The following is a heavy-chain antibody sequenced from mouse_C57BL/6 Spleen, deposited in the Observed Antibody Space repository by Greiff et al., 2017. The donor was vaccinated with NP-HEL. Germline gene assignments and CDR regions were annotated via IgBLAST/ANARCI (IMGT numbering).Heavy chain of an antibody. D-gene: IGHD2-12*01. CDR3: AILRRDFDY. V-gene: IGHV1-64*01. J-gene: IGHJ2*01. CDR2: IHPNSGST. CDR1: GYTFTSYW. Sequence: QVQLQQPGAELVKPGASVKLSCKASGYTFTSYWMHWVKQRPGQGLEWIGMIHPNSGSTNYNEKFKSKATLTVDKSSSTAYMQRSSLTSEDSAVYYCAILRRDFDYWGQGTTLTVSS.